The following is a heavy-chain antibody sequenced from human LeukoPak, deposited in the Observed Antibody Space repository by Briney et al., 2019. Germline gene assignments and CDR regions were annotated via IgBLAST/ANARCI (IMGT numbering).Heavy chain of an antibody. V-gene: IGHV1-46*01. J-gene: IGHJ4*02. CDR2: IYPRGGST. CDR3: ARDQEGFDY. CDR1: GYTFTSNY. Sequence: ASVKVSCKASGYTFTSNYIHWVRQAPGQGLEWMGMIYPRGGSTSYAQKFQGRVTVTRDTSTSTVHMELSGLRSEDTAEYYCARDQEGFDYWGQGTLVTVSS.